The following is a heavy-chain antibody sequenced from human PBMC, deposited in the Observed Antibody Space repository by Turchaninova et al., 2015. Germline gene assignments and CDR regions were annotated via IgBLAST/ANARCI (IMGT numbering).Heavy chain of an antibody. CDR2: LYYTGSA. D-gene: IGHD4-17*01. Sequence: QLQLQESGPGLVKPSATLSLTCPFSGGSITSGDYPWAWIRQPPGKGLEWIGSLYYTGSAYYNPSLKSRVTISVDRSKTQLSLLVTSVTAADTAVYYCARHYSAVTTSWYVGVWGRGTLVTVSS. V-gene: IGHV4-39*01. CDR1: GGSITSGDYP. J-gene: IGHJ2*01. CDR3: ARHYSAVTTSWYVGV.